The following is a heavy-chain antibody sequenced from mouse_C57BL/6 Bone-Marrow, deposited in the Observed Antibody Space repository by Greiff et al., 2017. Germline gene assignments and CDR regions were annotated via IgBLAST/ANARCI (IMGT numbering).Heavy chain of an antibody. D-gene: IGHD1-1*01. J-gene: IGHJ4*01. V-gene: IGHV1-78*01. CDR2: IYPRDGST. CDR3: ARRIYYYSSSLYYYAMDY. CDR1: GYTFTDHT. Sequence: QVQLQQSDAELVKPGASVKISCKVSGYTFTDHTTHWMKQRPEQGLEWIGYIYPRDGSTKYNEKFKGKATLTADKSSSTAYMQLNSLTSENSAVXFCARRIYYYSSSLYYYAMDYWGQGTSVTVSS.